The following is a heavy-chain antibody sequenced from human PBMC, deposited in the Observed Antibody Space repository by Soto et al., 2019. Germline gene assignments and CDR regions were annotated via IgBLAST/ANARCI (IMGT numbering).Heavy chain of an antibody. CDR2: IDPSDSYT. V-gene: IGHV5-10-1*01. Sequence: PGESLKISCKGSGYSFTSYWISWVRQMPGKGLEWMGRIDPSDSYTNYSPSFQGHVTISADKSISTAYLQWSSLKASDTAMYYCARHLAAAGISDYYGLDVWGQGTTVTVSS. CDR1: GYSFTSYW. J-gene: IGHJ6*02. D-gene: IGHD6-13*01. CDR3: ARHLAAAGISDYYGLDV.